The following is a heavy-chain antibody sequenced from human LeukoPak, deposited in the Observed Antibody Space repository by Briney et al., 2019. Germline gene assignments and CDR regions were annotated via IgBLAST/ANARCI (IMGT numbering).Heavy chain of an antibody. D-gene: IGHD3-9*01. CDR1: GFTFSSYA. V-gene: IGHV3-23*01. Sequence: GGSLRLSCAASGFTFSSYAMSWVRQAPGKGLEWVSAISGSGGSTYYADSVKGRFTISRDNSKNTLYLQMNSLRAEDTAVYFCSQAGAAIRYFDWSPNGAEYFQHWGQGTLVTVSS. CDR3: SQAGAAIRYFDWSPNGAEYFQH. J-gene: IGHJ1*01. CDR2: ISGSGGST.